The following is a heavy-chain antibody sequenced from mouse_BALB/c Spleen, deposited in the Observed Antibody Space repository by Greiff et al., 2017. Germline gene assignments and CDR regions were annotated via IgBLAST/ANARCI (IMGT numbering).Heavy chain of an antibody. CDR2: IWAGGST. J-gene: IGHJ4*01. CDR3: ARGGSSGYHVRYYAMDY. CDR1: GFSLTSYG. D-gene: IGHD2-2*01. Sequence: VQGVESGPGLVAPSQSLSITCTVSGFSLTSYGVHWVRQPPGKGLEWLGVIWAGGSTNYNSALMSRLSISKDNSKSQVFLKMNSLQTDDTAMYYCARGGSSGYHVRYYAMDYWGQGTSVTVSS. V-gene: IGHV2-9*02.